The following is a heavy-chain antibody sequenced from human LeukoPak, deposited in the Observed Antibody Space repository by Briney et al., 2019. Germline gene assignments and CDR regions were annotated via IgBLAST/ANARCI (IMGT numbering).Heavy chain of an antibody. CDR2: ISGGGDTT. J-gene: IGHJ6*03. CDR1: GFTYSNYA. V-gene: IGHV3-23*01. Sequence: GGSLRLSCAASGFTYSNYAMSWVRQAPGKGLEWVSGISGGGDTTDYADSVRGRFTISRDNSKNTLYLQMNSLRVDDTAVYYCAKDSTWNYDGDMDVWGKGTTVTVSS. CDR3: AKDSTWNYDGDMDV. D-gene: IGHD1-7*01.